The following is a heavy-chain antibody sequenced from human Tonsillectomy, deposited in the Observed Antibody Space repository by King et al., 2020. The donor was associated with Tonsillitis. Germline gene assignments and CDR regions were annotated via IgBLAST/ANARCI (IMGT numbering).Heavy chain of an antibody. CDR2: ISVIGSTI. D-gene: IGHD3-22*01. CDR3: ARGGYSDSSGYYTS. CDR1: GFTFSSYE. J-gene: IGHJ5*02. V-gene: IGHV3-48*03. Sequence: VQLVESGGGLVQPGGSLRLSCAASGFTFSSYEMNCVRQAPGKGLAWISSISVIGSTIYYADSVKGRFTISSDNAKNSLYLQMNSLRAEDTAVYYCARGGYSDSSGYYTSWGQGTLVTVSS.